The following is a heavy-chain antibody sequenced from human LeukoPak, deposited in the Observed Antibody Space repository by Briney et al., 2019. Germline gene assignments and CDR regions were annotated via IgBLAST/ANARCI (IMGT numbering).Heavy chain of an antibody. D-gene: IGHD3-16*01. CDR3: AGGGGFDI. Sequence: SETLSLTCTVSGGSISSSSYYWGWIRQPPGKGLEWIGSIYYSGSTYYNPSLKSRVTISVDTSKNQFSLKLSSVTAADTAVDYFAGGGGFDIWGQGTMVTVSS. CDR1: GGSISSSSYY. CDR2: IYYSGST. J-gene: IGHJ3*02. V-gene: IGHV4-39*01.